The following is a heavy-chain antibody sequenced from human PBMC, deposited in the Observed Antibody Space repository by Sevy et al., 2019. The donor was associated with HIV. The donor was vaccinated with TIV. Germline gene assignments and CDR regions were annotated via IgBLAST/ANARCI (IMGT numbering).Heavy chain of an antibody. D-gene: IGHD6-6*01. J-gene: IGHJ6*02. CDR2: IKQDGSEK. V-gene: IGHV3-7*01. CDR3: ARDPFGSSSSGWYYYYGMDV. Sequence: GGSLRLSCAASGFTFSSYWMSWVRQAPGKGLEWVANIKQDGSEKYYVDSVKGRFTISRDNAKNSLYLQMNSLRAEDTAVYYCARDPFGSSSSGWYYYYGMDVWGQGTTVTVSS. CDR1: GFTFSSYW.